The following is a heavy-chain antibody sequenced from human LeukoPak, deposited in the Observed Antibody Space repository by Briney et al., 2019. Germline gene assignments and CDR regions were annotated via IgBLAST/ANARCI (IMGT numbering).Heavy chain of an antibody. CDR3: ARDYRPAYRNGYESHFDY. J-gene: IGHJ4*02. V-gene: IGHV3-33*01. CDR2: IWYDGGNK. CDR1: GFTFSSYG. Sequence: GRSLRLSCAASGFTFSSYGMHWVRQAPGKGLEWVAVIWYDGGNKYYADSVKGRFTISRDNSKNTLYLQMNSLRAEDTAVYYCARDYRPAYRNGYESHFDYWGQGTLVTVSS. D-gene: IGHD5-24*01.